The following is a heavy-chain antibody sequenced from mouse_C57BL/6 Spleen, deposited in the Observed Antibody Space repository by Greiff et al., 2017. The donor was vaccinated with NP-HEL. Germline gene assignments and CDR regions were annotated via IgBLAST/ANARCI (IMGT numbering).Heavy chain of an antibody. J-gene: IGHJ4*01. Sequence: QVQLQQPGAELVKPGASVKLSCKASGYTFTSYWMQWVKQRPGQGLEWIGEIDPSDSYTNYNQKFKGKATLTVDTSSSTAYMQLSSLTSEDSAVYYCAISPITTVVMDYWGQGTSVTVSS. D-gene: IGHD1-1*01. CDR2: IDPSDSYT. CDR3: AISPITTVVMDY. V-gene: IGHV1-50*01. CDR1: GYTFTSYW.